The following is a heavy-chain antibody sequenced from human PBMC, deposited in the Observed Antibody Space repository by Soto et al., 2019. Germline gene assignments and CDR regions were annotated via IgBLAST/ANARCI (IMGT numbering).Heavy chain of an antibody. CDR1: AGSISNYH. CDR3: ARVLEVAGGFDP. Sequence: PSETRSRTWIVSAGSISNYHWSWIRQPPGKGLEWIGYIFYTGKTNYNPSLKSRVTISLDTSKNQFSLRLDSVTAADTAVYYCARVLEVAGGFDPWGQGTLVTVPS. D-gene: IGHD2-15*01. J-gene: IGHJ5*02. CDR2: IFYTGKT. V-gene: IGHV4-59*01.